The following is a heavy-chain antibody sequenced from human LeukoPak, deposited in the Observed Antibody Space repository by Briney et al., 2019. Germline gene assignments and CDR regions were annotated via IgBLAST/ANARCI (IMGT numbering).Heavy chain of an antibody. Sequence: SETLSLTCTVSAVTIKTALYYWTWIRQPAGKGLEWIGRIYTNGWTYYNPSLKSRVTMSVDTSKNQFSLKMSLLTAAVTALYYWARGSGWNAFDPWGQGTLVTVSS. CDR1: AVTIKTALYY. J-gene: IGHJ5*02. CDR2: IYTNGWT. D-gene: IGHD6-19*01. CDR3: ARGSGWNAFDP. V-gene: IGHV4-61*02.